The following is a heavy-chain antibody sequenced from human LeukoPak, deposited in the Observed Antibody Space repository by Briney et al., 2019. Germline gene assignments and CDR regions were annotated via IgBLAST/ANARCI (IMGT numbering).Heavy chain of an antibody. CDR3: ARGRRLVDAFDI. V-gene: IGHV4-39*01. CDR1: GGSISSNSYY. CDR2: IYYSGST. D-gene: IGHD6-19*01. Sequence: SETLTLTCAVSGGSISSNSYYWGWIRQPPGKGLEWIGSIYYSGSTYYNPSLKSRVTISVDTSKNQFSLKLSSVTAADTAVYYCARGRRLVDAFDIWGQGTMVTVSS. J-gene: IGHJ3*02.